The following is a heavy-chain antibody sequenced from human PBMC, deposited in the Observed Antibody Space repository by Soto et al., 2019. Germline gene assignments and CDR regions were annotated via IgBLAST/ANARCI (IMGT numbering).Heavy chain of an antibody. CDR2: ISGSGGST. CDR1: GFILSTYG. Sequence: GGSLRLSCAASGFILSTYGMHWVRQAPGKGLEWVSAISGSGGSTYYADSVKGRFTISRDNSKNTLYLQMNSLRAEDTAVYYCAKDRYSMGATPFDYWGQGTLVTVSS. D-gene: IGHD1-26*01. V-gene: IGHV3-23*01. CDR3: AKDRYSMGATPFDY. J-gene: IGHJ4*02.